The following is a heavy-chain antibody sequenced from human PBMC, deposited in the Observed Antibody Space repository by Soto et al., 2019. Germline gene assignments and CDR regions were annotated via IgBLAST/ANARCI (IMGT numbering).Heavy chain of an antibody. CDR2: VSGSGATT. D-gene: IGHD1-26*01. J-gene: IGHJ4*02. V-gene: IGHV3-23*01. Sequence: EVQMLESGGGLVQPGGSLRLSCAVSGITFKTYAMNWVRQAPGKGLELVSVVSGSGATTSYADFVQGRFTVSRDNSNKTLFQQMQGLRAEETDVYFCSKGQRTVGATRGGFFGNWGQGIMVTVSS. CDR3: SKGQRTVGATRGGFFGN. CDR1: GITFKTYA.